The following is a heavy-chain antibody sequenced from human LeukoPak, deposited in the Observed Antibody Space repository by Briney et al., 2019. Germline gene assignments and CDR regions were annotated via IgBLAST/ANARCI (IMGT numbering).Heavy chain of an antibody. J-gene: IGHJ5*02. CDR1: GYTFTSYY. Sequence: AASVKVSCKASGYTFTSYYMHWVRQAPGQGLEWMGIINPSGGSTSYAQKFQGRVTMTRDMSTSTDYMELSSLRSEDTAVYYCARGNSVEDTAWWFGPWGQGTLVTVSS. CDR3: ARGNSVEDTAWWFGP. CDR2: INPSGGST. D-gene: IGHD4-23*01. V-gene: IGHV1-46*01.